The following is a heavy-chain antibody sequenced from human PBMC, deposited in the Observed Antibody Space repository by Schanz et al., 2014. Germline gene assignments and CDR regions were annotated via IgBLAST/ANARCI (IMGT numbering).Heavy chain of an antibody. V-gene: IGHV4-4*02. CDR3: ARDTTWRLDL. CDR1: GASISSSNW. D-gene: IGHD1-1*01. J-gene: IGHJ2*01. CDR2: IYHSGNT. Sequence: QVQLQESGPGLVKPSGTLSLTCAVSGASISSSNWWSWVRQPPGKGLEWIGEIYHSGNTNYNASLKSRVTISVDTPKNQFTLTLTSLTAADTAVYYCARDTTWRLDLWGRGTLVTVSS.